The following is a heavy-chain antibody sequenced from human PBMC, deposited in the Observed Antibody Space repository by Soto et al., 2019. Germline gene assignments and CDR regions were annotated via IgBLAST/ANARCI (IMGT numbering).Heavy chain of an antibody. V-gene: IGHV4-4*07. J-gene: IGHJ5*02. Sequence: PSETLSLTCIVSGGSISEKYWNWVRQPPGKGLEWIGLIFANGHTDYNPSLKSRVTMSVDASKNRFSLRLPSMTAADTAVYYCVASLAASGLNWLDPWGRWTLVSVS. CDR2: IFANGHT. CDR1: GGSISEKY. D-gene: IGHD6-13*01. CDR3: VASLAASGLNWLDP.